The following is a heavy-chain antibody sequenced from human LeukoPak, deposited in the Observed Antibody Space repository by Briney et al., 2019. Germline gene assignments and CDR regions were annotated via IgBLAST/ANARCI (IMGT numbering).Heavy chain of an antibody. J-gene: IGHJ4*02. CDR2: VSGSGGAT. Sequence: PGGSLRLSCAASGLTFSSFAMRRVRQAPGRGLERVSSVSGSGGATYYADSVKGRFTISRDNSKTTMFLQMSSLRVEDTAIYYCAKEGTYYDSSGYYTHWGQGTLVAVSS. D-gene: IGHD3-22*01. V-gene: IGHV3-23*01. CDR1: GLTFSSFA. CDR3: AKEGTYYDSSGYYTH.